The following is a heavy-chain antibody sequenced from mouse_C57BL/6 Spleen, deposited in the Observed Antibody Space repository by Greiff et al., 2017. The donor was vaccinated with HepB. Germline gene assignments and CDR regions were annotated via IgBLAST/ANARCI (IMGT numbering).Heavy chain of an antibody. J-gene: IGHJ1*03. CDR2: IRSKSNNYAT. CDR3: VRNEGPPDYGNCWYFDV. CDR1: GFSFNTYA. V-gene: IGHV10-1*01. D-gene: IGHD2-1*01. Sequence: EVQLVESGGGLVQPKGSLKLSCAASGFSFNTYAMNWVRQAPGKGLEWVARIRSKSNNYATYYADSVKDRFTISRDDSESMLYLQMNNVKTEDTAMYYCVRNEGPPDYGNCWYFDVWGTGTTVTVSS.